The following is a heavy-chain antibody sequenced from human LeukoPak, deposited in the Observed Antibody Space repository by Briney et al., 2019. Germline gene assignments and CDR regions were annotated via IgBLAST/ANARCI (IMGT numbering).Heavy chain of an antibody. V-gene: IGHV3-7*05. D-gene: IGHD3-22*01. CDR2: INQDGSET. Sequence: PGGPLRLSCVVSGVIFNEKWMTWVRQAPGKGLEWVAAINQDGSETFYVDSVKVRFTASRDNAKKALYLQMNSLRAGDTALYYCARERTYYYDSNPDYFDYWGQGTLVTVSS. CDR1: GVIFNEKW. CDR3: ARERTYYYDSNPDYFDY. J-gene: IGHJ4*02.